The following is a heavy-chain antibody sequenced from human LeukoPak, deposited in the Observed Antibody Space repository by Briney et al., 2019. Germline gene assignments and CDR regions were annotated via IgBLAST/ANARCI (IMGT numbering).Heavy chain of an antibody. CDR3: AGSSGWLFDY. Sequence: GGSLRLSCVGTGFSFSNYWMNWVREAPGKGLEWVANIKEDGSQIYYVDSVKGRFTISRDKAKNSVYLQMNSLRAEDTAVYYCAGSSGWLFDYWGQGTLVAVSS. CDR1: GFSFSNYW. J-gene: IGHJ4*02. V-gene: IGHV3-7*01. CDR2: IKEDGSQI. D-gene: IGHD6-19*01.